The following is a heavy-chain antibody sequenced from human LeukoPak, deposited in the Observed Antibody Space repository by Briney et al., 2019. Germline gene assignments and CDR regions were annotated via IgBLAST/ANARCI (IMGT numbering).Heavy chain of an antibody. V-gene: IGHV1-18*04. CDR3: ARDGWSSGWSGNWFDP. CDR2: ISAYNGNT. D-gene: IGHD6-19*01. J-gene: IGHJ5*02. CDR1: GYTFTGYY. Sequence: ASVKVSCKASGYTFTGYYMHWVRQAPGQGLEWMGYISAYNGNTSYAQKLQGRVTMTTDTSTSTAYMELRSLRSDDTAVYYCARDGWSSGWSGNWFDPWGQGTLVTVSS.